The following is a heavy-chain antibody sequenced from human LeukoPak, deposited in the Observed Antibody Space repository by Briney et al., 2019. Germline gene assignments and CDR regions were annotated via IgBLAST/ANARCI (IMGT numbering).Heavy chain of an antibody. CDR2: ISYDGSNK. CDR3: ARALLGYYYMDV. Sequence: GGSLRLSCAASGFTFSSYAVHWVRQAPGKGLEWVAVISYDGSNKYYADSVKGRFTISRDNAKNSLYLQMNSLRAEDTAVYYCARALLGYYYMDVWGKGTTVTVSS. CDR1: GFTFSSYA. J-gene: IGHJ6*03. D-gene: IGHD3-3*02. V-gene: IGHV3-30-3*01.